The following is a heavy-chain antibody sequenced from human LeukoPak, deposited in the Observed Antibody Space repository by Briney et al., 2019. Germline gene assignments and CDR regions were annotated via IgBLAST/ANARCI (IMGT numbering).Heavy chain of an antibody. V-gene: IGHV1-69*05. CDR3: ARVLAGSSWGFDY. J-gene: IGHJ4*02. D-gene: IGHD6-13*01. CDR1: GGTFSSYA. CDR2: IIPIFGTA. Sequence: GASVKVSCKASGGTFSSYAISWVRQAPGQGLEWMERIIPIFGTANYAQKFQGRVTITTDESTSTAYMELSSLRSEDTAVYYCARVLAGSSWGFDYWGQGTLVTVSS.